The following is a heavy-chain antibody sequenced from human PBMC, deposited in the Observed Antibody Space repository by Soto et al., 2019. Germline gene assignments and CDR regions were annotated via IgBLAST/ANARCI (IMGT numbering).Heavy chain of an antibody. J-gene: IGHJ6*03. CDR1: GFTFSSYA. Sequence: GGSLRLSCAASGFTFSSYAMSWVRQAPGKGLEWVSAISGSGGSTYYADSVKGRFTISRDNSKNTLYLQMNSLRAEDTAVYYCAKAPSSRGEDFWSGHYYYYMDVWGKGTTVTVSS. V-gene: IGHV3-23*01. CDR3: AKAPSSRGEDFWSGHYYYYMDV. CDR2: ISGSGGST. D-gene: IGHD3-3*01.